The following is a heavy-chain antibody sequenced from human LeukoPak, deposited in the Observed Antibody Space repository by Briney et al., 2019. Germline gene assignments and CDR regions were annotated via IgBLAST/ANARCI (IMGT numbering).Heavy chain of an antibody. CDR1: GGSISSGSYY. J-gene: IGHJ4*01. V-gene: IGHV4-61*10. D-gene: IGHD6-13*01. Sequence: PSETLSLTCTVSGGSISSGSYYWSWIRQPAGKGLEWIGRIYYSGSTNYNPSLKSRVTISVDTSKNQFSLKLSSVTAADTAVYYCAREVVAAPGTVDYWGQGTLVTVSS. CDR2: IYYSGST. CDR3: AREVVAAPGTVDY.